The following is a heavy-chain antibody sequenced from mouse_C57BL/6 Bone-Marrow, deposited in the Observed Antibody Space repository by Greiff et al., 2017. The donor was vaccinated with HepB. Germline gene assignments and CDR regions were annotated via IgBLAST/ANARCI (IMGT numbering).Heavy chain of an antibody. J-gene: IGHJ4*01. CDR3: ARGDYYYGSSFYAMDY. CDR1: GYTFTSYW. Sequence: QVQLQQPGAELVKPGASVKMSCKASGYTFTSYWITWVKQRPGQGLEWIGDIYPGSGSTNYNEKFKSKATLTVDTSSSTAYMQLSSLTSEDSAVYYCARGDYYYGSSFYAMDYWGQGTSVTVSS. CDR2: IYPGSGST. D-gene: IGHD1-1*01. V-gene: IGHV1-55*01.